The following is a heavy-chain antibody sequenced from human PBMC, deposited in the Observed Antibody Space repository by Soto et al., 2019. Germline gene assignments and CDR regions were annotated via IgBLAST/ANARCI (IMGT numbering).Heavy chain of an antibody. J-gene: IGHJ4*02. CDR3: ARVARQSLDY. D-gene: IGHD6-6*01. CDR2: INPSDGVT. Sequence: GASVKVSCKTSGYNFFNYYIHWVRQASGQGLEWLGIINPSDGVTGYPQKFQGRVTMTWDTSTSTVSMDMSSRRSEDTAVYYCARVARQSLDYWGLGTLVTVSS. V-gene: IGHV1-46*01. CDR1: GYNFFNYY.